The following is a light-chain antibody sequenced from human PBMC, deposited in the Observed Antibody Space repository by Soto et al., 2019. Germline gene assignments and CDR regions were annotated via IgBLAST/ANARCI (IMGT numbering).Light chain of an antibody. V-gene: IGKV3-20*01. Sequence: EIVLTQSPGTLSLSPGESATLSCRASQSIASSYLAWYQQKPGQATRLLIYGVSNRATGIPDRFSGSGSGTDFTLTISTLEPEDFAVYYCQQYGTSPVYTFGQGTKLEIK. CDR1: QSIASSY. J-gene: IGKJ2*01. CDR2: GVS. CDR3: QQYGTSPVYT.